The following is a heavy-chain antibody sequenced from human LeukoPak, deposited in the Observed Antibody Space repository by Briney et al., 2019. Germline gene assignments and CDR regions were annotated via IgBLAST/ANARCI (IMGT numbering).Heavy chain of an antibody. CDR1: GYTFTSYD. D-gene: IGHD3-3*01. CDR3: ARGPIFGVLIVHFDY. CDR2: MNPNSGST. Sequence: ASVKVSCKASGYTFTSYDINWVRQATGQGLEWMGWMNPNSGSTGYAQKFQDRVTMTRDTSIGTAYMDLSNLRSEDTAVYYCARGPIFGVLIVHFDYWGQGTLVTVSS. J-gene: IGHJ4*02. V-gene: IGHV1-8*01.